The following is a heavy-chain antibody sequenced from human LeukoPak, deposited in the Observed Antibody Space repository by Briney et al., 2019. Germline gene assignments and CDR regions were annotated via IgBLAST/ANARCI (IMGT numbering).Heavy chain of an antibody. D-gene: IGHD6-13*01. CDR1: GFTFDDYG. Sequence: RPGGALMLCCAASGFTFDDYGMSRVRQAPGKGVGWVSGINWNGGSTGYADSVKGRFTSSRDNAKKSLYLQMNSLRAEDTALYYCARAGAAAGRYYYYYYMDVWGKGTTVTVSS. CDR3: ARAGAAAGRYYYYYYMDV. J-gene: IGHJ6*03. V-gene: IGHV3-20*04. CDR2: INWNGGST.